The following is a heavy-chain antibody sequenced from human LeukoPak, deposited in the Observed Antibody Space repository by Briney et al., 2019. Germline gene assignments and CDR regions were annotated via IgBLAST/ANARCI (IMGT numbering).Heavy chain of an antibody. CDR1: GYSFADYY. Sequence: ASVKVSCKASGYSFADYYMHWVRQAPGQGLEWMGWINLNNGDIKSAQKFQGRVTMTRDTSITTVYMEVSWLTSDDTAIYYCARADRLHGGPYLIGPWGQGTLVTVSS. CDR2: INLNNGDI. D-gene: IGHD2-21*01. J-gene: IGHJ5*02. V-gene: IGHV1-2*02. CDR3: ARADRLHGGPYLIGP.